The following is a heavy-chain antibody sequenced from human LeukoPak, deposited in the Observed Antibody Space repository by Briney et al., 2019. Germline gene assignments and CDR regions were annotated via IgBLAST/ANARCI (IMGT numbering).Heavy chain of an antibody. Sequence: GGSLRLSGAASGFTFSSYAMSWVRQAPGKGLEWVSTISGSRTYYADSVKGRFTISRDNSKNTLYLQMNSLRAEDTAVYYCAIHHFLEWLGGPWGQGTLVTVSS. D-gene: IGHD3-3*01. CDR2: ISGSRT. J-gene: IGHJ5*02. CDR1: GFTFSSYA. CDR3: AIHHFLEWLGGP. V-gene: IGHV3-23*01.